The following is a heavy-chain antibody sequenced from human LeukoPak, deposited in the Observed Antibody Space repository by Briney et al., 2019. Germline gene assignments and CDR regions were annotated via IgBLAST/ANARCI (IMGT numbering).Heavy chain of an antibody. CDR1: GGSFSGYY. CDR2: IKYGGST. V-gene: IGHV4-34*01. Sequence: SETLSLTCAVYGGSFSGYYWNWIRQPPGKGLEWIGNIKYGGSTYYNPSLKSRVTISVDTSKNQFSLKLSSVTAADTAVFYCARRIGGSAEIDYWGQGTLVTVSS. J-gene: IGHJ4*02. D-gene: IGHD1-26*01. CDR3: ARRIGGSAEIDY.